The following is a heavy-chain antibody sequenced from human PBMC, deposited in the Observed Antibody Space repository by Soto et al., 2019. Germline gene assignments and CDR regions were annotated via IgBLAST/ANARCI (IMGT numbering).Heavy chain of an antibody. CDR3: ALAPAAHILH. CDR2: INHSGTT. J-gene: IGHJ1*01. V-gene: IGHV4-34*01. D-gene: IGHD2-2*01. CDR1: GGSLSAYY. Sequence: QVQLQQWGAGLLKPSETLSLTCAVYGGSLSAYYWSWIRQPPGKGLEWIGEINHSGTTNYNPSLKSRVTISVDTSKNQFSLKLSSVTAADTAVYHCALAPAAHILHWGQGTLVTVSS.